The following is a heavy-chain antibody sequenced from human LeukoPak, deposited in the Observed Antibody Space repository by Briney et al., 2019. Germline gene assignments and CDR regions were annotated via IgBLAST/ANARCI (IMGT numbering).Heavy chain of an antibody. CDR1: GGTFSSYA. D-gene: IGHD3-9*01. CDR2: IIPIFGTA. J-gene: IGHJ5*02. V-gene: IGHV1-69*13. Sequence: SVKVSCKASGGTFSSYAISWVRQAPGQGLEWMGGIIPIFGTANYAQKFQGRVTITADESTSTAYMELSSLRSEDTAVYYCARAWLRYFHWFDPWGQGTLVTVSS. CDR3: ARAWLRYFHWFDP.